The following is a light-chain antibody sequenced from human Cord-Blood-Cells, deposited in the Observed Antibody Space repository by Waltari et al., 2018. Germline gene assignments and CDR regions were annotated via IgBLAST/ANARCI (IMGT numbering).Light chain of an antibody. CDR3: QHYNSYSQT. J-gene: IGKJ1*01. CDR2: DAS. V-gene: IGKV1-5*01. CDR1: QSISSW. Sequence: DIQMTQSPSTVSASVGDRVTITCRASQSISSWLAWYQQKPGKAPKLLIYDASSLESGVPARFSGSGSGTEFTLTISSLQPDDFATYYCQHYNSYSQTFGQGTKVEIK.